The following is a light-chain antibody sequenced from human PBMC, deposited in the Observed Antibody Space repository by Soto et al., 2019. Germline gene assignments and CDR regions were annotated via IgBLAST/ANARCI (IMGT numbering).Light chain of an antibody. CDR1: QGISNY. CDR2: AAS. V-gene: IGKV1-27*01. CDR3: QKYNSALWT. Sequence: DIQMTQSPSSLSASVGDRVTITCRASQGISNYLAWYQQKPGKVPKLLIYAASTLQSGVPSRFSSSGSGSEFTLTISSLQPEDVAAYYCQKYNSALWTFGQGTKVEIK. J-gene: IGKJ1*01.